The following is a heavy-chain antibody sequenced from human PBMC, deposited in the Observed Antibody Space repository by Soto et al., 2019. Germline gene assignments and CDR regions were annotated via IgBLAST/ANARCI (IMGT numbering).Heavy chain of an antibody. CDR2: IYYSGST. CDR3: ARASPVVTDV. CDR1: GGSISSGDYY. V-gene: IGHV4-30-4*01. J-gene: IGHJ6*02. Sequence: QVQLQESGPGLVKPSQTLSLTCTVSGGSISSGDYYWSWIRQPPGKGLEWIGYIYYSGSTYYNPSLKRRVNISVDPSKNLFSPKLSSVTAADTAVYYCARASPVVTDVWGQGTTVTVSS. D-gene: IGHD5-18*01.